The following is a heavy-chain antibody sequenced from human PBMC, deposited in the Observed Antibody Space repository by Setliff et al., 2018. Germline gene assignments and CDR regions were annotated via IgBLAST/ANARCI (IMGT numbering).Heavy chain of an antibody. CDR1: GGSFSGYY. CDR3: ARDPNSGSYWNYYYYMDV. V-gene: IGHV4-34*01. J-gene: IGHJ6*03. D-gene: IGHD1-26*01. Sequence: KPSETLSLTCAVYGGSFSGYYWSWIRQPPGKGLEWIGEINHSGSTNYNPSLKSRVTISIDTSKNQFSLKLSSVTAADTAVYYCARDPNSGSYWNYYYYMDVWGKGTTVTVSS. CDR2: INHSGST.